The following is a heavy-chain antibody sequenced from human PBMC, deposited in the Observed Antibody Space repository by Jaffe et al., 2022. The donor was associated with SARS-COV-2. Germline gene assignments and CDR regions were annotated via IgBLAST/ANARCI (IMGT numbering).Heavy chain of an antibody. CDR1: GFTFSSYS. J-gene: IGHJ4*02. Sequence: EVQLVESGGGLVKPGGSLRLSCAASGFTFSSYSMNWVRQAPGKGLEWVSSISSSSSYIYYADSVKGRFTISRDNAKNSLYLQMNSLRAEDTAVYYCARAGNYYDSSGYYYEVGFDYWGQGTLVTVSS. CDR3: ARAGNYYDSSGYYYEVGFDY. V-gene: IGHV3-21*01. CDR2: ISSSSSYI. D-gene: IGHD3-22*01.